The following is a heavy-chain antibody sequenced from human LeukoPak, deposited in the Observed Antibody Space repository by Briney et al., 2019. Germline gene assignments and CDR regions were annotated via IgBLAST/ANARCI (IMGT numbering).Heavy chain of an antibody. CDR1: GGTFSSYA. Sequence: ASVKVSCKASGGTFSSYAISWVRQAPGQGPEWMGGIIPIFGTANYAQKFQGRVTITADESTSTAYMELSSLRSEDTAVYYCARDGDGDPQIQLWFSYWGQGTLVTVSS. D-gene: IGHD5-18*01. V-gene: IGHV1-69*13. J-gene: IGHJ4*02. CDR2: IIPIFGTA. CDR3: ARDGDGDPQIQLWFSY.